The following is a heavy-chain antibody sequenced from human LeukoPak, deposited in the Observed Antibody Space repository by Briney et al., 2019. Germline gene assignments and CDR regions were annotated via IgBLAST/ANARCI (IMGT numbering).Heavy chain of an antibody. V-gene: IGHV4-59*12. J-gene: IGHJ3*02. CDR3: ARDNGMARPSAFDI. D-gene: IGHD2-8*01. CDR2: IYYSGST. Sequence: SETLSLTCTVSGGSISSYYWSWIRQPPGKGLEWIGYIYYSGSTNYNPSLKSRVTISVDRSKNQFSLKLSSVTAADTAVYYCARDNGMARPSAFDIWGQGTMVTVSS. CDR1: GGSISSYY.